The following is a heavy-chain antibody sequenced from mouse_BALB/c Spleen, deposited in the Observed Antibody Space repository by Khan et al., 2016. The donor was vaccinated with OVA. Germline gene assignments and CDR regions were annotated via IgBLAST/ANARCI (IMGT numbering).Heavy chain of an antibody. CDR3: AKPFYAHYYAMDY. CDR2: LWGGGTT. CDR1: GFSLTDYG. Sequence: QVQLKESGPGLVAPSQSLSITCTVSGFSLTDYGVSWIRQPPGKGLEWLGILWGGGTTYYNSALKSRLSITKDNSKSQVFLKMNSPQTDDTAMYYCAKPFYAHYYAMDYWGQGTSVTVSS. J-gene: IGHJ4*01. D-gene: IGHD1-1*01. V-gene: IGHV2-6-5*01.